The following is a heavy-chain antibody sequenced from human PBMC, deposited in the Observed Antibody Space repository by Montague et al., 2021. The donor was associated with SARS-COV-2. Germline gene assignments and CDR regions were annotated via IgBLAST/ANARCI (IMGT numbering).Heavy chain of an antibody. V-gene: IGHV4-39*02. CDR3: ARGMIRGVTTPFDY. CDR1: SDSIISSGYY. J-gene: IGHJ4*02. Sequence: SETLSLTCSVSSDSIISSGYYWGWIRQPPGKELEWIGNIYYSGTTYYNPSLQSRGTISVDTSKNHLSLRLSSVTAADTAVYFCARGMIRGVTTPFDYWGQGSQDTVSS. D-gene: IGHD3-10*01. CDR2: IYYSGTT.